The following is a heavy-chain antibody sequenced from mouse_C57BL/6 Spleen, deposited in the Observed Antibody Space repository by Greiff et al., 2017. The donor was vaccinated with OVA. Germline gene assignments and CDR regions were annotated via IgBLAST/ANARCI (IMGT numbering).Heavy chain of an antibody. V-gene: IGHV2-5*01. D-gene: IGHD1-1*01. J-gene: IGHJ1*03. Sequence: QVQLKESGPGLVQPSQSLSITCTVSGFSLTSYGVHWVRQSPGKGLEWLGVIWRGGSTDYNAAFMSRLSITKDNSKSQVFFKMNSLQADDTAIYYCAKHYYGSPYWYFDVWGTGTTVTVSS. CDR3: AKHYYGSPYWYFDV. CDR2: IWRGGST. CDR1: GFSLTSYG.